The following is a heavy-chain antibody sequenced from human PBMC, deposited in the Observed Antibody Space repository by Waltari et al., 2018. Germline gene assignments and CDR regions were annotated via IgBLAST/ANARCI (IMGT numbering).Heavy chain of an antibody. CDR1: GDSVTSRYL. CDR3: ARDRGRGLYLDS. D-gene: IGHD2-15*01. J-gene: IGHJ4*02. Sequence: QLPLQESSPGLVKPSGTLSLTCAVPGDSVTSRYLWNWVRQPPGKGLEWIGQVHGSGRTNYNPSFASRVTVSLDTSNNQVSLKVTSATAADTAVYYCARDRGRGLYLDSWGPGTLVTVSP. V-gene: IGHV4-4*02. CDR2: VHGSGRT.